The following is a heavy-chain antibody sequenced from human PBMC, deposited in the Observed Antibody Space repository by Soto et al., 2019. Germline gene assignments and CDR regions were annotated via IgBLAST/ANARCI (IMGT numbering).Heavy chain of an antibody. V-gene: IGHV3-49*04. Sequence: PGGSLRLSCAASGFTFSGYRLSWVRQAPGKGLEWLGFIRNKAYGGTTEYAASVKGRFTISRDDSKSIAYLLMNSLKTEDTAMYYCTRDGRYSGYPPPAFWGQGTLVTVSS. D-gene: IGHD5-12*01. CDR2: IRNKAYGGTT. CDR1: GFTFSGYR. CDR3: TRDGRYSGYPPPAF. J-gene: IGHJ4*02.